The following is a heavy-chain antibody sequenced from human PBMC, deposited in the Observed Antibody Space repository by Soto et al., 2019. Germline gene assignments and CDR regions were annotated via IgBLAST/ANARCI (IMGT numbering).Heavy chain of an antibody. Sequence: ASVKVSCKASGYTFTEHCIHWVRQAPGQGLEWLGWINPDSGGTNYAQKFQGGVTMTRDTSINTVYMELSRLASDDTAVYYCARDPGQVPHYYYYAKDVWGQGTTVTVSS. V-gene: IGHV1-2*02. D-gene: IGHD3-10*01. CDR1: GYTFTEHC. J-gene: IGHJ6*02. CDR2: INPDSGGT. CDR3: ARDPGQVPHYYYYAKDV.